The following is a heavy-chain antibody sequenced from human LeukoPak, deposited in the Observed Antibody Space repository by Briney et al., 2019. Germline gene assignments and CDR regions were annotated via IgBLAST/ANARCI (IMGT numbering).Heavy chain of an antibody. D-gene: IGHD1-26*01. Sequence: ASVKVSCKASGYTFTSYGISWVRQAPGQGLEWMGWISGYNGNTNDAQKVQGRVTMTTDTSTSTAYMELTSLRSDDMAVYYCARSPGEWELRKGAFDIWGQGTMVTVSS. J-gene: IGHJ3*02. CDR3: ARSPGEWELRKGAFDI. V-gene: IGHV1-18*03. CDR1: GYTFTSYG. CDR2: ISGYNGNT.